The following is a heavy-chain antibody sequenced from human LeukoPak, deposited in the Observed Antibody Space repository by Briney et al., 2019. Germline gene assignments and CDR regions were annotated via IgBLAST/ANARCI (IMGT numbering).Heavy chain of an antibody. CDR3: AAGRGYYYYGMDV. Sequence: ASVKVSCKASGGTFSSYAISWVRQAPGQGLEWVGRIIPILGIANYAQKFQGRVTITADKSTSTAYMELSSLRSEDTAVYYCAAGRGYYYYGMDVWGQGTTVTVSS. CDR2: IIPILGIA. J-gene: IGHJ6*02. D-gene: IGHD1-26*01. CDR1: GGTFSSYA. V-gene: IGHV1-69*04.